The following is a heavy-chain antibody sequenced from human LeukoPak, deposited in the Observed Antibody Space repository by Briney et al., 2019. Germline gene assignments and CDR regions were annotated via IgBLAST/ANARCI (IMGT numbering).Heavy chain of an antibody. CDR2: ISGSGGST. CDR1: GFTFSSYA. V-gene: IGHV3-23*01. D-gene: IGHD6-13*01. Sequence: GGSLRPSCAASGFTFSSYAMSWVRQAPGKGLEWVSAISGSGGSTYYADSVKGRFTISRDNSKNTLYLQMNSLRAEDTAVYYCAKDLRSSSWYCYFDYWGQGTLVTVSS. J-gene: IGHJ4*02. CDR3: AKDLRSSSWYCYFDY.